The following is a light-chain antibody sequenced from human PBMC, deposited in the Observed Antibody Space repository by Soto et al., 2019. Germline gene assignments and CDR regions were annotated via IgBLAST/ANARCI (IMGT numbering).Light chain of an antibody. CDR2: DAS. V-gene: IGKV1-5*01. J-gene: IGKJ1*01. Sequence: DLQMTQSPSTLSASVGDRVTITCRASQSISSWLAWYQQKPGKAPKLLIYDASSLESGVPSRFSGSGSGTEFTLTISSLQPDDFATYYCQQYNSYSWTFGQGTKV. CDR1: QSISSW. CDR3: QQYNSYSWT.